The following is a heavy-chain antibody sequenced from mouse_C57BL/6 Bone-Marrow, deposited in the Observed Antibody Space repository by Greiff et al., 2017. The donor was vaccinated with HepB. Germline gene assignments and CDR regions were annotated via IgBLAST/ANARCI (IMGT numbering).Heavy chain of an antibody. Sequence: EVKLVESGGGLVQPGGSLKLSCAASGFTFSDYYMYWVRQTPEKRLEWVAYISNGGGSTYYPDTVKGRFTISRDNAKNTLYLQMSRLKSEDTAMYYCAGPYFDVWGTGTTVTVSS. CDR3: AGPYFDV. CDR2: ISNGGGST. V-gene: IGHV5-12*01. J-gene: IGHJ1*03. CDR1: GFTFSDYY.